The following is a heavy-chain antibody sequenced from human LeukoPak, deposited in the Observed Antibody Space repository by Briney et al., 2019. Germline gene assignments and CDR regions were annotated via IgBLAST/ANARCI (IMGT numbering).Heavy chain of an antibody. Sequence: PGGSLRLSCAASGFTFSNYSMNWIRQAPGKGLEWVSSISSRSSYIYYADSVKGRFTISRDNAKNSLSLQMNNLRIDDTAVYYCANHLACGSTTCPSFDHWGQGTLVTVSS. D-gene: IGHD2-2*01. CDR1: GFTFSNYS. V-gene: IGHV3-21*01. CDR3: ANHLACGSTTCPSFDH. CDR2: ISSRSSYI. J-gene: IGHJ4*02.